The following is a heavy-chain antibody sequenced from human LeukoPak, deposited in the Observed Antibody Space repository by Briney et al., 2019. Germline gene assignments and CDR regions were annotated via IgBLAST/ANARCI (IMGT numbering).Heavy chain of an antibody. J-gene: IGHJ4*02. CDR1: GGSISSSSHY. Sequence: SETLSLTCTVSGGSISSSSHYWGWIRRHPGKGLEWSGSIFYGGSTYYNPSLKSRITISVDTSKNQFSLNLSSVTAADTAVYYCARHVGGGYWYFDYWGQGTLVTVSS. V-gene: IGHV4-39*01. D-gene: IGHD5-12*01. CDR3: ARHVGGGYWYFDY. CDR2: IFYGGST.